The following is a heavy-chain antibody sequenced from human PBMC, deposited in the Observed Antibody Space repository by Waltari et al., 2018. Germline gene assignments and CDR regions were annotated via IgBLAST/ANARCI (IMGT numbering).Heavy chain of an antibody. J-gene: IGHJ4*02. Sequence: QVQLQESGPGLVKPSQTLSLTCPVLVGSISSGGSYWSWIGQHPGKGLEWIGYIYYSGSTYYNPSLKSRVTISVDTSKNQFSLKLSSVTAADTAVYYCARVDILTGYYFDYWGQGTLVTVSS. CDR3: ARVDILTGYYFDY. CDR1: VGSISSGGSY. CDR2: IYYSGST. V-gene: IGHV4-31*03. D-gene: IGHD3-9*01.